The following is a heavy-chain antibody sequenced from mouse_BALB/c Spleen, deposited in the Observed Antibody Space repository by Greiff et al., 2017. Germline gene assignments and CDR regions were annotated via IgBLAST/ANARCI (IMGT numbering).Heavy chain of an antibody. D-gene: IGHD2-14*01. CDR1: GFTFTDYY. Sequence: EVNVVESGGGLVQPGGSLRLSCATSGFTFTDYYMSWVRQPPGKALEWLGFIRNKANGYTTEYSASVKGRFTISRDNSQSILYLQMNTLRAEDSATYYCASHYRYDVAWFAYWGQGTLVTVSA. J-gene: IGHJ3*01. CDR2: IRNKANGYTT. V-gene: IGHV7-3*02. CDR3: ASHYRYDVAWFAY.